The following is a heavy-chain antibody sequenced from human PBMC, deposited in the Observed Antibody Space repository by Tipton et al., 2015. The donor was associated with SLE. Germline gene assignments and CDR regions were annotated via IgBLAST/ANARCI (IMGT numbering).Heavy chain of an antibody. V-gene: IGHV3-23*01. CDR3: ARSPVDYWNGYSA. Sequence: SLRLSCEGSGFIFSTFAMSWVRQAPGKGLEWVSAITGSGDRTYYINSVKGRFTISRDNSKNSLYLQMSGLRAEDTAVYYCARSPVDYWNGYSAWGPGTLVTVSS. CDR2: ITGSGDRT. J-gene: IGHJ4*02. CDR1: GFIFSTFA. D-gene: IGHD3-3*01.